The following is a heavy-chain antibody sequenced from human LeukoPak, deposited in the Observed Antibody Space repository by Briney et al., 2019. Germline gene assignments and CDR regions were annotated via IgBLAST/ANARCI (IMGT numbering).Heavy chain of an antibody. D-gene: IGHD6-13*01. CDR3: AKNLGSSYQYYFDY. CDR2: ISGSGGST. J-gene: IGHJ4*02. V-gene: IGHV3-23*01. CDR1: GFTFSSQS. Sequence: GGSLRLSCAGSGFTFSSQSMNWVRQAPGKGLEWVSAISGSGGSTYYADSVKGRFTISRDNSKNTLYLQMNSLRAEDTAVYYCAKNLGSSYQYYFDYWGQGTLVTVSS.